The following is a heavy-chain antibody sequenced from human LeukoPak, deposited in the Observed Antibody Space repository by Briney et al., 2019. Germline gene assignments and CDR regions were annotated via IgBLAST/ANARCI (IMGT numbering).Heavy chain of an antibody. J-gene: IGHJ4*02. V-gene: IGHV3-23*01. Sequence: PGGSLRLSCAASGFTFRNYAMSWVRQAPGKGLEWVSVISGSGGSTHYADSVKGRFIISRDSSENTLYLQMHSLGVEDTGVYYCAKGLWASTVGATGIFFDYWGQGIQVTVSS. CDR1: GFTFRNYA. CDR2: ISGSGGST. CDR3: AKGLWASTVGATGIFFDY. D-gene: IGHD1-26*01.